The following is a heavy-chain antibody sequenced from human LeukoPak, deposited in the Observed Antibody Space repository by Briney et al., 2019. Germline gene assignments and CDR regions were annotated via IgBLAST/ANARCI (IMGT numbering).Heavy chain of an antibody. D-gene: IGHD2-8*02. J-gene: IGHJ4*02. CDR2: IYYSGST. CDR3: ARLIFSDGGYYFDY. V-gene: IGHV4-39*07. CDR1: GGSISSSSYY. Sequence: PSETLSLTCTVSGGSISSSSYYWGWIRQPPGKGLEWIGSIYYSGSTYYNPSLKSRVTISVDTSKNQFSLKLSSVTAADTAVYYCARLIFSDGGYYFDYWGQGTLVTVSS.